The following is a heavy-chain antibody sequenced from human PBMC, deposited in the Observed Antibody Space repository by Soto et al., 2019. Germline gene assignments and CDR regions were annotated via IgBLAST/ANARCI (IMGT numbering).Heavy chain of an antibody. V-gene: IGHV3-74*01. J-gene: IGHJ6*02. CDR3: ARDRSSSVYFYYYGMDV. Sequence: EVQLVESGGGLVQPGGSLRLSCAASGFTFSSYWMHWVRQAPGKGLVWVSRINSDGSSTSYADSVKGRFTISRDTAKNTLYMQMSSLRAEDTAVYYCARDRSSSVYFYYYGMDVWGQGTTVTVSS. CDR1: GFTFSSYW. D-gene: IGHD6-6*01. CDR2: INSDGSST.